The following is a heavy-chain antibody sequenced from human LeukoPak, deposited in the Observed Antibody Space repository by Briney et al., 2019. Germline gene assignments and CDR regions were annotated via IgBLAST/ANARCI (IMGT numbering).Heavy chain of an antibody. J-gene: IGHJ3*02. V-gene: IGHV3-11*04. CDR3: ARRRSYYDSTGYSNDAFDI. Sequence: PGGSLRLSCAASGFTFSDYYMSWIRQAPGKGLEWVSYIGSSGSTIYYADSVKGRFTISRDNAKNSLFLQMNSLRAQDTAVYFCARRRSYYDSTGYSNDAFDIWGQGTMVTVS. D-gene: IGHD3-22*01. CDR2: IGSSGSTI. CDR1: GFTFSDYY.